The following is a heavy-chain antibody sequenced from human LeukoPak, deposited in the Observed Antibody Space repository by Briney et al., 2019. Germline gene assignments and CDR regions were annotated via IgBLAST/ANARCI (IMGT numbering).Heavy chain of an antibody. Sequence: GGSLRLSCAASGFTFSTYWMSWVRQAPGKGLEWVAVIKQDGTEKYYVDSVKGRFTISRDNAKNSLYLQMNSLTAEDTAVYYCARDLGGSYGYGDFDYWGQGTLVTVSS. D-gene: IGHD5-18*01. CDR1: GFTFSTYW. CDR3: ARDLGGSYGYGDFDY. J-gene: IGHJ4*02. CDR2: IKQDGTEK. V-gene: IGHV3-7*03.